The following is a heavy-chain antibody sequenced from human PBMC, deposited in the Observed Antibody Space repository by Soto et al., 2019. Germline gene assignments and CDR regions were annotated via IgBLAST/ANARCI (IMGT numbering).Heavy chain of an antibody. J-gene: IGHJ5*02. CDR2: MNPNSGNT. CDR1: GYTFTSYD. D-gene: IGHD6-13*01. V-gene: IGHV1-8*01. Sequence: GASVKVSCKASGYTFTSYDINWVRQATGQGLEWMGWMNPNSGNTGYAQKFQGRVTMTRNTSISTAYMELSSLRSEDTAVYYCARGRGLITGTTFVAKTLRLAAAGSNYWFDPWGQGTLVTVSS. CDR3: ARGRGLITGTTFVAKTLRLAAAGSNYWFDP.